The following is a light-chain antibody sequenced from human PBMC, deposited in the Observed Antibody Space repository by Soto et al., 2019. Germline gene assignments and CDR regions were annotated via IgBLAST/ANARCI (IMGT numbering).Light chain of an antibody. V-gene: IGKV1-5*03. Sequence: DIPMTQSPSTLSASVGDRVTITCRASQTISSWLAWYQQKPGKAPKLLIYKASTLKSGVPSRFSGSGSGTDFTLTISSLQPEDFATYYCQQSYSTPITFGQGTRLEIK. CDR2: KAS. CDR1: QTISSW. CDR3: QQSYSTPIT. J-gene: IGKJ5*01.